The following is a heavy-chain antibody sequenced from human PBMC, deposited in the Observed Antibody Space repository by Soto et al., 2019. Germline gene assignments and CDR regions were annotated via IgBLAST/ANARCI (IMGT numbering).Heavy chain of an antibody. V-gene: IGHV1-69*12. Sequence: QVQLVQSGAEVKQPGSSVKVSCKTSGGTFRTSAISWVRQAPGQGLEWMGGIMPVFPTPDYAQKFQGRVTITADESTSTAYMELSSLRSEDTAVYYCARDKDRQQLGGNYYYIMDVWGQGTTVIVSS. CDR2: IMPVFPTP. D-gene: IGHD3-3*02. CDR3: ARDKDRQQLGGNYYYIMDV. CDR1: GGTFRTSA. J-gene: IGHJ6*01.